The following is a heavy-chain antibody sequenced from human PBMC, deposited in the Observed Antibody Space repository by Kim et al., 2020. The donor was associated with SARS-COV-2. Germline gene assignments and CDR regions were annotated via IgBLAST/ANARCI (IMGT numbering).Heavy chain of an antibody. J-gene: IGHJ4*01. D-gene: IGHD6-13*01. Sequence: SETLSLTCAVYGGSSNGYSCRCIRHPPWTRREWLGAINHSRSNNSKPSLKSRVTITVDTPKNQFSLKLSTVTAADTAVYYCARGSAPRTNQRIAALGYWG. CDR1: GGSSNGYS. V-gene: IGHV4-34*01. CDR2: INHSRSN. CDR3: ARGSAPRTNQRIAALGY.